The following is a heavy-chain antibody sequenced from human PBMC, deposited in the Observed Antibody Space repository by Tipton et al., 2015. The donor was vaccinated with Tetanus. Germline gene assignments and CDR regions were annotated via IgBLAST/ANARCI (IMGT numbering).Heavy chain of an antibody. CDR2: INHGGST. J-gene: IGHJ6*02. CDR1: GGSFSGYY. Sequence: TLSLTCAVYGGSFSGYYWSWIRQPPGKGLEWIGEINHGGSTNYNPSLTSRITISVDTSKTQFSLKLSPVTAADTAVYYCARGGYAYGLDVWAQGTTVTVSS. V-gene: IGHV4-34*01. D-gene: IGHD5-12*01. CDR3: ARGGYAYGLDV.